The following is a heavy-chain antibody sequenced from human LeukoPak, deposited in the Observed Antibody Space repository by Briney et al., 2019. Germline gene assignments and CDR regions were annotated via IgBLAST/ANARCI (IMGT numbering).Heavy chain of an antibody. J-gene: IGHJ3*02. Sequence: SETLSLTCTVSNGSISSSSYYWGWTRQPPGKGLEWIGSIYYSGSTYYNPSLKSRLTISVDTSKNQFSLRLTSVTATDTAVYYCARRPYTSSWYSDAFDIWGQGTMVTVSS. CDR3: ARRPYTSSWYSDAFDI. CDR2: IYYSGST. D-gene: IGHD6-13*01. V-gene: IGHV4-39*01. CDR1: NGSISSSSYY.